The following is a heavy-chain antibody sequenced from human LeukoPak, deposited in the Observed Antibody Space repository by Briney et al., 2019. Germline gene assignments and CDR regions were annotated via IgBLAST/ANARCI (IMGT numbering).Heavy chain of an antibody. CDR2: INHSGST. V-gene: IGHV4-34*01. Sequence: MTSETLSLTCAVYGGSFSGYYWSWIRQPPGKGLEWIGEINHSGSTNYNPSLKSRVTISVDTSKNQFSLKLSSVTAADTAVYYCARTRYYYKSRSYGAPYYFDYWGQGTLVTVSS. J-gene: IGHJ4*02. CDR1: GGSFSGYY. CDR3: ARTRYYYKSRSYGAPYYFDY. D-gene: IGHD3-10*01.